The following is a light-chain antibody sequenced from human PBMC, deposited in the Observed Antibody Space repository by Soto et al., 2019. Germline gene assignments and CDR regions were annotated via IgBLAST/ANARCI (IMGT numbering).Light chain of an antibody. CDR3: QQTDSIPWT. CDR1: QSVDNY. V-gene: IGKV1-39*01. CDR2: VAS. J-gene: IGKJ1*01. Sequence: DIPMTQSPYSLSAFVGDRLTITCRASQSVDNYLNWYQHKPGKAPKLLISVASTLQTGVPSGFSGSGSGTEFTLTISSMQPEDFATYYCQQTDSIPWTFGQGTKVEI.